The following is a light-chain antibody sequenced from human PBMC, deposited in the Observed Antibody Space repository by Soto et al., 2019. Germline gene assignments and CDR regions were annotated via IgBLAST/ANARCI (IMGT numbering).Light chain of an antibody. Sequence: DIQMTQSPSSLSASVGDSVTITCQSSQTISTSLNWYQQKPGKAPKLLIYAASSLGDGVPSRFSGSGSSTHFTLTISSLQPDDFATYYCQQYNSYSFGQGTKVDIK. CDR3: QQYNSYS. J-gene: IGKJ1*01. CDR1: QTISTS. V-gene: IGKV1-39*01. CDR2: AAS.